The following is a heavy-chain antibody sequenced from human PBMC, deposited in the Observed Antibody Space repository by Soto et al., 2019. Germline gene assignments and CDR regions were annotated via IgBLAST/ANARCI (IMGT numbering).Heavy chain of an antibody. CDR3: ARGRYGDY. D-gene: IGHD1-1*01. Sequence: QVHLVQSGAEVKKPGASVKVSCKGSGYDFTTYGITWVRQAPGQGLEWMAWISAHNGNTDYAQKLKGRVTVTRDTSTSTAYMELRSLRSDVTAMYYCARGRYGDYWGQGALVTVSS. CDR1: GYDFTTYG. CDR2: ISAHNGNT. J-gene: IGHJ4*02. V-gene: IGHV1-18*01.